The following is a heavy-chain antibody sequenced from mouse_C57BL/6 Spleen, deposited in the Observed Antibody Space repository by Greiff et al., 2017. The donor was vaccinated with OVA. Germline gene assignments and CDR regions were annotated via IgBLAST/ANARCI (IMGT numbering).Heavy chain of an antibody. V-gene: IGHV1-26*01. CDR1: GYTFTDYY. Sequence: VQLQQSGPELVKPGASVKISCKASGYTFTDYYMNWVKQSHGKSLEWIGDINPYNGGTSYNQKFKGKATLTVDKSSSTAYMELRSLTSEDSAVYYCARDYRGAMDYWGQGTSVTVSS. D-gene: IGHD2-14*01. CDR2: INPYNGGT. CDR3: ARDYRGAMDY. J-gene: IGHJ4*01.